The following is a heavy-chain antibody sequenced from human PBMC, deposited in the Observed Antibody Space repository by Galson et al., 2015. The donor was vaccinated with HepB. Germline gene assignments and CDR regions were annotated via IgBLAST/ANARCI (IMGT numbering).Heavy chain of an antibody. CDR3: TSTFGGVIVSGAFDI. CDR2: VRSNAYGGTT. CDR1: GVTVGDYA. J-gene: IGHJ3*02. V-gene: IGHV3-49*04. Sequence: FLRHSCPASGVTVGDYAMNCVGQAPGEGLGWVGFVRSNAYGGTTDYAAAVKGRFTMSRDDSKSIVYLQMNSLKTEDTAVYYCTSTFGGVIVSGAFDIWGHGTMVTVSS. D-gene: IGHD3-16*02.